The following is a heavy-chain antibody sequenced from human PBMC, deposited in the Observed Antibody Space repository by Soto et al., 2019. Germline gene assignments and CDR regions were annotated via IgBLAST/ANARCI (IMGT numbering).Heavy chain of an antibody. Sequence: PGGSLRLSCAASGFTFSSYGMHWVRQAPGKGLEWVAVIWYDGSNKYYADSVKGRFTISRDNSKNTLYLQMNSLRAEDTAVYYCATLTYYYGSGSYYNNYGMDVWGQGTTVTVSS. J-gene: IGHJ6*02. CDR3: ATLTYYYGSGSYYNNYGMDV. CDR2: IWYDGSNK. D-gene: IGHD3-10*01. V-gene: IGHV3-33*01. CDR1: GFTFSSYG.